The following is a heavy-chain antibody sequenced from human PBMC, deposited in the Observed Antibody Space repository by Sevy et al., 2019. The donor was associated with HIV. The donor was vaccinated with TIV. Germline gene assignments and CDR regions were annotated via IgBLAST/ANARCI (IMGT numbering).Heavy chain of an antibody. CDR1: GFTFSSYA. CDR2: ISGSGGST. J-gene: IGHJ6*03. V-gene: IGHV3-23*01. Sequence: GGSLRLSCAASGFTFSSYAMSWVRQAPGKGLEWVSAISGSGGSTYYADSVKGRFTISRDNSKSTLDLQMNSLRAEDTAVYYCAKADYYYYYMDVWGKGTTVTVSS. CDR3: AKADYYYYYMDV.